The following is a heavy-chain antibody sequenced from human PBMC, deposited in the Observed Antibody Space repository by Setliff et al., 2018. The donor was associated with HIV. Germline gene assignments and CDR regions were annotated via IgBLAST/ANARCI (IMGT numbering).Heavy chain of an antibody. J-gene: IGHJ4*02. CDR1: GGSISSGSYY. Sequence: PSETLSLTCTVSGGSISSGSYYWSWIRQPAGKGLEWIGRISTSGSTNYNPSLKSRVTISVDTSKNQFSLKLSSVTAADTAVYYCARDSRRTMIIVGFDYWGQGTLVTSPQ. V-gene: IGHV4-61*02. D-gene: IGHD3-22*01. CDR2: ISTSGST. CDR3: ARDSRRTMIIVGFDY.